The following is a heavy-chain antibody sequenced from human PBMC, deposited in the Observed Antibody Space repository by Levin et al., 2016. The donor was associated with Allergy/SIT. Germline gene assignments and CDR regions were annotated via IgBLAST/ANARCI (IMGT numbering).Heavy chain of an antibody. CDR3: ARDLGPRIYGDLTYYYYGMDV. V-gene: IGHV1-18*01. Sequence: WVRQAPGQGLEWVAWISPYSGNTDYAQNLQGRVTMTTDTSTSTAYMEVRSLRSDDTAVYYCARDLGPRIYGDLTYYYYGMDVWGQGTTVTVSS. D-gene: IGHD4-17*01. CDR2: ISPYSGNT. J-gene: IGHJ6*02.